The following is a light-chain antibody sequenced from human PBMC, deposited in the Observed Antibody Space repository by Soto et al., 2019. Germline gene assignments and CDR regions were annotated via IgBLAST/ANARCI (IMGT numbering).Light chain of an antibody. Sequence: EIVLPHSRCTRSLSPGERATLSCSAIQSVSSSYLAWYQQKPGQAPRLLLYGASTRATGIPARFSGSGSGTEFTLTISSLQSEDFAVYYCQQYNNWPPWTFGQGTKVDI. V-gene: IGKV3-15*01. CDR3: QQYNNWPPWT. CDR2: GAS. J-gene: IGKJ1*01. CDR1: QSVSSSY.